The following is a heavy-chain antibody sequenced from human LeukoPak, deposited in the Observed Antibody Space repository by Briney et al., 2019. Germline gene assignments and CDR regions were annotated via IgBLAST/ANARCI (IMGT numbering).Heavy chain of an antibody. J-gene: IGHJ4*02. CDR1: GFTFSGYS. CDR2: ISSSSSYI. D-gene: IGHD5-12*01. Sequence: AGGSLRLSCAASGFTFSGYSMNWVRQAPGKGLEWVSSISSSSSYIYYADSVKGRFTISRDNAKNSLYLQMNSLRAEDTAVYYCARVPSGYGFYFDYWGQGTLVTVSS. CDR3: ARVPSGYGFYFDY. V-gene: IGHV3-21*01.